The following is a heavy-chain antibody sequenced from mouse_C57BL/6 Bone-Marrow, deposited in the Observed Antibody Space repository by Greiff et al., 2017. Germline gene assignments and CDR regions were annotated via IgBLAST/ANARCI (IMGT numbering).Heavy chain of an antibody. CDR1: GFTFSDFY. Sequence: EVKVVESGGGLVQSGRSLRLSCATSGFTFSDFYMEWVRQAPGKGLEWIAASRNKANDYTTEYSASVKGRFIVSRDTSQSILYLQMNALRAEDTAIYYCARDAPYYDGHWYFDVWGTGTTVTVSS. D-gene: IGHD1-1*01. CDR3: ARDAPYYDGHWYFDV. CDR2: SRNKANDYTT. V-gene: IGHV7-1*01. J-gene: IGHJ1*03.